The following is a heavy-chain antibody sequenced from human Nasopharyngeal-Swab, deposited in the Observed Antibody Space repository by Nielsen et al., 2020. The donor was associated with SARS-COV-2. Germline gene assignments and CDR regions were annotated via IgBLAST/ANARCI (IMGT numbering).Heavy chain of an antibody. V-gene: IGHV3-64*02. J-gene: IGHJ4*02. D-gene: IGHD6-19*01. CDR2: INTNGGTT. CDR1: GFTFRTYA. Sequence: GESLKISCAASGFTFRTYAVHWVRQAPGKGLEYVSAINTNGGTTYYADSVKGRFTISRDNSKNTLYLQMGSLRAEDMAVYYCVREGGVAVAGSYDYWGQGTLVTVSS. CDR3: VREGGVAVAGSYDY.